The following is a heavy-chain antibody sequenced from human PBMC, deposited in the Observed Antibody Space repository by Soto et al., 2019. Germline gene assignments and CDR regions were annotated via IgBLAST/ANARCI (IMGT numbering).Heavy chain of an antibody. CDR1: GYIFNRYV. V-gene: IGHV1-3*01. Sequence: QVQLVQSGAEVKKPGASVKVSCKASGYIFNRYVMHWVRQAPGQRPEWMGWIDAGNGKTKYSEKFQGRGTITRDTSASTANMELTTLRSEDTAVYYCARGRGWYDYWGQGTTVTVSS. CDR2: IDAGNGKT. CDR3: ARGRGWYDY. J-gene: IGHJ4*03. D-gene: IGHD6-19*01.